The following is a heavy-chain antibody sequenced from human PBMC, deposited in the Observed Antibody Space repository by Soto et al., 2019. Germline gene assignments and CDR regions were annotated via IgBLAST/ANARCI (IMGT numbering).Heavy chain of an antibody. Sequence: SVKVSCKASGGTFSSYAISWVRQAPGQGLEWMGGIIPIFGTANYAQKFQGRVTITADKSTSTAYMKLSSLRSEDTAVYYCARSSYYYDSSGYQMAFGAFDIWGQGTMVTVSS. CDR3: ARSSYYYDSSGYQMAFGAFDI. J-gene: IGHJ3*02. CDR1: GGTFSSYA. CDR2: IIPIFGTA. D-gene: IGHD3-22*01. V-gene: IGHV1-69*06.